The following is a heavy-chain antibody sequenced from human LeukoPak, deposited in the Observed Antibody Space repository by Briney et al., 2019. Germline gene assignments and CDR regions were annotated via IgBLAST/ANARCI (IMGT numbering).Heavy chain of an antibody. Sequence: ASVKVSCKASGYTFTSYCISWVRQAPGQGLEWMGWISAYNGNTNYAQKLQGRVTMTTDTSTSTAYMELRSLRSDDTAVYYCAREVLYYDYVWGSLLDYWGQGTLVTVSS. CDR1: GYTFTSYC. CDR2: ISAYNGNT. V-gene: IGHV1-18*01. J-gene: IGHJ4*02. CDR3: AREVLYYDYVWGSLLDY. D-gene: IGHD3-16*01.